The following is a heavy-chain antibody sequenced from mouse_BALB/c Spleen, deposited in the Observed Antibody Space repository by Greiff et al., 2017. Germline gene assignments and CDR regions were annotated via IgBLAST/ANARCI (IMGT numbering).Heavy chain of an antibody. Sequence: VQLKESGPGLVKPSQSLSLTCSVTGYSITSGYYWNWIRQFPGNKLEWMGYISYDGSNNYNPSLKNRISITRDTSKNQFFLKLNSVTTEDTATYYCAREKYGNYGFAYWGQGTLVTVSA. D-gene: IGHD2-10*02. CDR1: GYSITSGYY. CDR3: AREKYGNYGFAY. J-gene: IGHJ3*01. CDR2: ISYDGSN. V-gene: IGHV3-6*02.